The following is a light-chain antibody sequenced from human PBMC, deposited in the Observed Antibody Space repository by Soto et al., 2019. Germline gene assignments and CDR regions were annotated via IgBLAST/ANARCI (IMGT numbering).Light chain of an antibody. J-gene: IGKJ5*01. V-gene: IGKV3-15*01. CDR2: GAS. CDR1: PSVSSS. CDR3: QQYHSWPPIT. Sequence: EILMTQSPSNLSVAPGERPTPSCRASPSVSSSLAWYQQKPGHAPRLLIYGASNRATGIAARFSGSGSGTEFTLTISSLQSEDFAVYYCQQYHSWPPITFGQGTRLDIK.